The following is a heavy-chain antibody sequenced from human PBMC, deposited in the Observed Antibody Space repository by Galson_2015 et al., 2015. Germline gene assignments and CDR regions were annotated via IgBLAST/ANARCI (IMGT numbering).Heavy chain of an antibody. J-gene: IGHJ3*02. V-gene: IGHV3-23*01. CDR2: ISDSGGTS. CDR3: ARAFRRDYGAIDAFDI. D-gene: IGHD4-17*01. Sequence: SLRLSCAASGFTFATYAMAWVRQAPGKGLEWVSGISDSGGTSFHADSVQGRFSISRDTPKNTLYLQMNGLRVDDTAIYYCARAFRRDYGAIDAFDIWGQGTLVTVSS. CDR1: GFTFATYA.